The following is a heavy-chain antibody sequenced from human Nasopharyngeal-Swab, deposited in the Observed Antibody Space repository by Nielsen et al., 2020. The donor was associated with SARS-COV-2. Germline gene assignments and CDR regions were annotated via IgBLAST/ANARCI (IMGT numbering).Heavy chain of an antibody. V-gene: IGHV3-74*01. Sequence: GGSLRPSCAASGFTSSSFWMHWVRQVPGKGLVWISRISGDGSRTSYADSVKGRLTISRDNAKNTLYLQINTLTGEDTAVYHCARGSGPHGSWDYWGQGTLVTVSS. CDR3: ARGSGPHGSWDY. CDR1: GFTSSSFW. D-gene: IGHD6-19*01. J-gene: IGHJ4*02. CDR2: ISGDGSRT.